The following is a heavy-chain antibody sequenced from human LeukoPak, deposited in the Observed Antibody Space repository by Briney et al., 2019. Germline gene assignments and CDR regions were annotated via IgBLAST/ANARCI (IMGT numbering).Heavy chain of an antibody. V-gene: IGHV4-39*01. CDR3: ARTYYDILTGSTLSWFDP. CDR1: GGSISSSSYY. J-gene: IGHJ5*02. Sequence: PSETLSLTCTVSGGSISSSSYYWGWIRQPPGKGLEWIGSIYYSGSTYYNPSLKSRVTISVDTSKNQFSLKLSSVTAADTAVYYCARTYYDILTGSTLSWFDPWGQGTLVTVSS. CDR2: IYYSGST. D-gene: IGHD3-9*01.